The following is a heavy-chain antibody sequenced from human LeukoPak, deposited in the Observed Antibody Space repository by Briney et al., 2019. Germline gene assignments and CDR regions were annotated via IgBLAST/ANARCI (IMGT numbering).Heavy chain of an antibody. CDR1: GGSFSGYY. J-gene: IGHJ4*02. CDR3: ARLYSSSLGRVFDY. Sequence: SETLSLTCAVYGGSFSGYYWSWIRQPPGKGLEWIGEINHSGSTNYNPSLKSRVTISVDTSKNQFSLKLSSVTAADTAVYYCARLYSSSLGRVFDYWGQGTLVTVSS. D-gene: IGHD6-13*01. V-gene: IGHV4-34*01. CDR2: INHSGST.